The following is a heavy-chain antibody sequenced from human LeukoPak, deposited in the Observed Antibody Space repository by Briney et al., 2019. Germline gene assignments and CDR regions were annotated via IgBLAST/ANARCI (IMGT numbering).Heavy chain of an antibody. J-gene: IGHJ3*02. D-gene: IGHD3-3*01. CDR1: GYTFTSYS. V-gene: IGHV1-18*01. CDR3: ARDANDFWSGHAFDI. Sequence: HRASVKVSCKTSGYTFTSYSISWVRQAPGQGLEWMGWISAYNGNTNYAQKLQGRVTMTTDTSTSTAYMELRSLRSDDTAVYYCARDANDFWSGHAFDIWGQGTMVTVSS. CDR2: ISAYNGNT.